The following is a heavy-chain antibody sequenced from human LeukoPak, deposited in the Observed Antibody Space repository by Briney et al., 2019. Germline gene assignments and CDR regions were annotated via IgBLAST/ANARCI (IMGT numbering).Heavy chain of an antibody. V-gene: IGHV3-30*04. J-gene: IGHJ4*02. D-gene: IGHD5-18*01. Sequence: GGSLRLSCAASGFTFSSYAMHWVRQAPGKGLEWVAVISYDGSNKYYADSVKGRFTISRDNSKNTLYLQMNSLRAEDTAVYYCAKATTRIQPSYYFDYWGQGTLVTVSS. CDR2: ISYDGSNK. CDR3: AKATTRIQPSYYFDY. CDR1: GFTFSSYA.